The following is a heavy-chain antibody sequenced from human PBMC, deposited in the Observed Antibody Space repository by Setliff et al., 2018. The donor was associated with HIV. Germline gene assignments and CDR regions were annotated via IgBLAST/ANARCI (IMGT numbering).Heavy chain of an antibody. J-gene: IGHJ3*02. Sequence: PGGSLRLSCAASGFTFRNYEMNWVRQAPGKGLEWISYISTSGDTIYYAASVRGRFTISRDSAKNSLYLQLHSLRPEDTALYYCARVDYVWGTHRYAFDIWGQGTMVTVSS. D-gene: IGHD3-16*02. V-gene: IGHV3-48*03. CDR2: ISTSGDTI. CDR1: GFTFRNYE. CDR3: ARVDYVWGTHRYAFDI.